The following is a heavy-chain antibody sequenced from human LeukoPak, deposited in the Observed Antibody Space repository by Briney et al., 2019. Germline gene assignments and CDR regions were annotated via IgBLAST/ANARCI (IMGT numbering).Heavy chain of an antibody. Sequence: GGSLRLSCAASGFTFSSYAMSWVRQAPGKGLEWVSAISGSGGSTYYADSVKGRFTISRDNSKNTLYLQMNSLRAEDTAVYYCANDQLLWFGEPTVGAFDIWGQGTMVTVSS. J-gene: IGHJ3*02. D-gene: IGHD3-10*01. V-gene: IGHV3-23*01. CDR3: ANDQLLWFGEPTVGAFDI. CDR1: GFTFSSYA. CDR2: ISGSGGST.